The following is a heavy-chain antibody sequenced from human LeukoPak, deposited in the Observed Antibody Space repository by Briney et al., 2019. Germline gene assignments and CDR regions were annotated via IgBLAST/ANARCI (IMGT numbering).Heavy chain of an antibody. J-gene: IGHJ6*02. V-gene: IGHV3-53*01. CDR2: IYSGGST. CDR1: GFTVSSNY. D-gene: IGHD2-15*01. CDR3: ARTPTPVVVVAATYYYYGMDV. Sequence: GGSLRLSCAASGFTVSSNYMSWVRQAPGKGLEWVSVIYSGGSTYYADSVKGRFTISRDNSKNTLYLQMNSLRAEDTAVYYCARTPTPVVVVAATYYYYGMDVWGQGTTVTVSS.